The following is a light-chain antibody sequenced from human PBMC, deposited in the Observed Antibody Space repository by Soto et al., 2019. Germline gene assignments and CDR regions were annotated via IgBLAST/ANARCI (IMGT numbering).Light chain of an antibody. CDR3: QQANSFPLT. Sequence: DLQMTQSPSSLSASLGDRVTIXXRASQGISSRLAWYQQKPGKAPKVXICTASSLQSGVPSRFSGSGSGTDFTLTIPSLQPEDFATYYCQQANSFPLTFGGGTKVDIK. CDR2: TAS. CDR1: QGISSR. V-gene: IGKV1-12*01. J-gene: IGKJ4*01.